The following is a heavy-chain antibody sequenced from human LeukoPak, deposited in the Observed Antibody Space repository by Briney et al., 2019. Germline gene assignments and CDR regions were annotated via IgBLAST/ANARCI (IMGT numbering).Heavy chain of an antibody. CDR3: ARGRHAEYYYDSSGFSDY. Sequence: GGSLRLSCAASGFTFSDYYMSWIRQAPGKGLEWVSYISSSGSTIYYADSVKGRFTISRDNAKNSLYLQMNSLRAEDTAGYYCARGRHAEYYYDSSGFSDYWGQGTLVTVSS. V-gene: IGHV3-11*01. J-gene: IGHJ4*02. D-gene: IGHD3-22*01. CDR2: ISSSGSTI. CDR1: GFTFSDYY.